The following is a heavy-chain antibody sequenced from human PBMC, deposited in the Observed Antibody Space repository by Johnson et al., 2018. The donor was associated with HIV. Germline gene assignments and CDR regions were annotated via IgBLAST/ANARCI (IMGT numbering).Heavy chain of an antibody. D-gene: IGHD6-13*01. Sequence: QVQLVESGGGVVQPGRSLRLSCAASGFSFSNYAMHWVRQAPGKGLEWVAFISYDGSNKYYADSVQGRFTISKDNSKNTLYLQVKSLRAEDTAVYYCARDTEYSSNWYAFDIWGQGTMVTVSS. CDR3: ARDTEYSSNWYAFDI. V-gene: IGHV3-30-3*01. CDR1: GFSFSNYA. CDR2: ISYDGSNK. J-gene: IGHJ3*02.